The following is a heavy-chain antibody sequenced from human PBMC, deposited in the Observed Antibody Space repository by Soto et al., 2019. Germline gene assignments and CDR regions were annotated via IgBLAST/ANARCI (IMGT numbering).Heavy chain of an antibody. J-gene: IGHJ6*03. D-gene: IGHD6-13*01. CDR1: GYSFTSYW. CDR2: IYPGDSDT. V-gene: IGHV5-51*01. Sequence: PGESLKISCKGSGYSFTSYWIGWVRQMPGKGLEWMGIIYPGDSDTRYSPSFQGQVTISAGKSISTAYLQWSSLKASDTAMYYCARSNIAAADYYYYYMDVWGKGTTVTVSS. CDR3: ARSNIAAADYYYYYMDV.